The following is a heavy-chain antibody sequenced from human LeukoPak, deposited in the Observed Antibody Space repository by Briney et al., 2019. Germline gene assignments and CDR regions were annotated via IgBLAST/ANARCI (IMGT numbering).Heavy chain of an antibody. J-gene: IGHJ3*02. CDR1: GGSISSYY. V-gene: IGHV4-59*12. D-gene: IGHD7-27*01. CDR2: IYYSGST. Sequence: SETLSLTCTVSGGSISSYYWSWIRQPPGKGLEWIGYIYYSGSTNYNPSLKSRVTMSADTSKNQFSLKLSSVTAADTAVFYCARDWGSGNGFDIWGQGTMVTVSS. CDR3: ARDWGSGNGFDI.